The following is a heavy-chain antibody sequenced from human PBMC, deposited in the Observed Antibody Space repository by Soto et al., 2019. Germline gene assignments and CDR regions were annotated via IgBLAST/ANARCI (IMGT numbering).Heavy chain of an antibody. CDR2: IIPIFGTA. CDR3: AKVGIGSFSHKHHFEH. V-gene: IGHV1-69*13. J-gene: IGHJ4*02. CDR1: GGTFSSYA. Sequence: SVKVSCKASGGTFSSYAISWVRQAPGQGLEWMGGIIPIFGTANYAQKFQGRVTITADESKNTLYLQMDSLRAEDTGVYFCAKVGIGSFSHKHHFEHWGQGTQVTVSS. D-gene: IGHD2-2*03.